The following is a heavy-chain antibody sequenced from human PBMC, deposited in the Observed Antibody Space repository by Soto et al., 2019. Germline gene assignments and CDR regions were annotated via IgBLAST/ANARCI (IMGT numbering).Heavy chain of an antibody. CDR3: TYVPAAITFYGMDV. D-gene: IGHD2-2*02. J-gene: IGHJ6*02. V-gene: IGHV3-15*07. CDR2: IKSKTDGGTT. CDR1: GFTFSNAW. Sequence: GGSLRLSCAASGFTFSNAWMNWVRQAPGKGLEWVGRIKSKTDGGTTDYAAPVKGRFTISRDDSKNTLYLRMNSLKTEDTAVYYCTYVPAAITFYGMDVWGQGTTVTVSS.